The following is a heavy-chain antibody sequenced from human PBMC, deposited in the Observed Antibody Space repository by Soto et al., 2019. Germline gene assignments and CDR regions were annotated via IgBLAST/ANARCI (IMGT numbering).Heavy chain of an antibody. D-gene: IGHD3-10*01. Sequence: SEPLSLTCTFSGVSVSSGSYYWSWIRQPPGKGLEWIGYIYYSGSTNYNPSLKSRVTISVDTSKRQFSLRLTSVTAADTAVYYCARDGYDGSGSPYPAYWGPGTQVTVSS. CDR2: IYYSGST. V-gene: IGHV4-61*01. CDR3: ARDGYDGSGSPYPAY. J-gene: IGHJ4*02. CDR1: GVSVSSGSYY.